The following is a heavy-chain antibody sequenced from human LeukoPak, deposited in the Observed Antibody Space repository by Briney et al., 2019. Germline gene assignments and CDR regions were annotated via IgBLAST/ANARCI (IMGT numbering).Heavy chain of an antibody. CDR3: ARVASGGLQLDY. CDR2: INPSGGST. Sequence: ASLKVSCKASGYTFTSYYMHWVRQAPGQGLEGMGIINPSGGSTRYAQNFQGRVTMTRDTSTSTVYMELSSLRSEDTAVYYCARVASGGLQLDYWGQGTLVTVSP. J-gene: IGHJ4*02. CDR1: GYTFTSYY. V-gene: IGHV1-46*01. D-gene: IGHD5-24*01.